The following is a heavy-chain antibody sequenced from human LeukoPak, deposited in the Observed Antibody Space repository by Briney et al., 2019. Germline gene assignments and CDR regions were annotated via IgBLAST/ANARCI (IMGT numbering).Heavy chain of an antibody. CDR2: DGSSK. V-gene: IGHV3-30-3*01. CDR3: APSSSSPVG. J-gene: IGHJ4*02. D-gene: IGHD6-13*01. Sequence: DGSSKYYADSVKGRFTISRDNSKNTLYLQMNSLRAEDTAVYYCAPSSSSPVGWGQGTLVTVSS.